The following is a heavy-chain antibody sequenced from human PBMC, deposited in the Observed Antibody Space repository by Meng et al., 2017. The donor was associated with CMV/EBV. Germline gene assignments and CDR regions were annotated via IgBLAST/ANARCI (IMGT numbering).Heavy chain of an antibody. J-gene: IGHJ6*02. CDR2: IIPIFGTA. Sequence: SVKVSCKASGCTFSSYAISWVRQAPGQGLEWMGGIIPIFGTAYYAQKFQGRVTITTDESTRTAYMELSGLRSEDTAVYYFASILGSFGGGGNYADYYYGMDVWGQGTTVTVSS. D-gene: IGHD1-7*01. CDR3: ASILGSFGGGGNYADYYYGMDV. CDR1: GCTFSSYA. V-gene: IGHV1-69*05.